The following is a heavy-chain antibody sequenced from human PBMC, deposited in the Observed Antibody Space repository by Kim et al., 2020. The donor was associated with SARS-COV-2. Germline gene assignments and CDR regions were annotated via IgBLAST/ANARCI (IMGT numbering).Heavy chain of an antibody. CDR1: GFTFSSYA. D-gene: IGHD3-9*01. J-gene: IGHJ6*02. Sequence: GGSLRLSCAASGFTFSSYAMSWVRQAPGKGLEWVSAISGSGGSTYYADSVKGRFTISRDNSKNTLYLQMNSLRAEDTAVYYCAKDTPPYDFLTGYYLPPYYYGMDVWGQGTTGTVSS. CDR3: AKDTPPYDFLTGYYLPPYYYGMDV. CDR2: ISGSGGST. V-gene: IGHV3-23*01.